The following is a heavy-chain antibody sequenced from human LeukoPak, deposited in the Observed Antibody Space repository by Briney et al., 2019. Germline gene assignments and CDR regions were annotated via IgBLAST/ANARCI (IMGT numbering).Heavy chain of an antibody. Sequence: GGSLRLSCVASGFTFSRYWMNWVRQAPGKGLEWVASIKQDGSEKYYVDSVKGRFTISRDNAKNSLYLQMNSLRAEDTAVYYCAKGIRYFDLWGRGTLVTVSS. V-gene: IGHV3-7*03. J-gene: IGHJ2*01. CDR3: AKGIRYFDL. D-gene: IGHD2-15*01. CDR1: GFTFSRYW. CDR2: IKQDGSEK.